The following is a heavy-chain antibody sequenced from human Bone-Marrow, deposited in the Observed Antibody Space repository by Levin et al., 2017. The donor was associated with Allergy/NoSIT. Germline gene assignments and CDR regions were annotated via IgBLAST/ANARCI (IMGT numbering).Heavy chain of an antibody. D-gene: IGHD3-10*01. CDR2: ISYDGSNQ. J-gene: IGHJ4*02. CDR1: ASTFSNFA. V-gene: IGHV3-30*18. Sequence: QTGGSLRLSCAASASTFSNFAMHWVRQAPGKGLEWVAVISYDGSNQYYADSVKGRFTISRDNSKTTLYLQMNSLRAEDTAVYYCAKPQADASGSYYNPRFDYWGQGALVTVSS. CDR3: AKPQADASGSYYNPRFDY.